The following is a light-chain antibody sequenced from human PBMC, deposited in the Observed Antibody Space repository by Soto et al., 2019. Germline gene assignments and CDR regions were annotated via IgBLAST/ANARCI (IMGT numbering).Light chain of an antibody. CDR3: QQYNNWPRAT. Sequence: EIVMTQSPGTLSVSPGERATLSCRASQNIINNLAWYQQKPGQAPRLLMFRASIRAAGFPARFSGSGSGTEFNITISSLQSEDSAVYYCQQYNNWPRATFGGGTKVDIK. V-gene: IGKV3-15*01. CDR2: RAS. CDR1: QNIINN. J-gene: IGKJ4*01.